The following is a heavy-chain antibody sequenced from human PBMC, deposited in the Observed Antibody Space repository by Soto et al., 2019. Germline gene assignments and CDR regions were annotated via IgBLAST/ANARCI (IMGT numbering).Heavy chain of an antibody. V-gene: IGHV4-30-2*01. CDR3: ARAGVLWFGELLPFDP. Sequence: SETLSLTCAVSGGSISSGGYSWSWIRQPPGKGLEWIGYIYHSGSTYYNPSLKSRVTISVDRSKNQFSLKLSSVTAADTAVYYCARAGVLWFGELLPFDPWGQGTLVTVSS. D-gene: IGHD3-10*01. J-gene: IGHJ5*02. CDR1: GGSISSGGYS. CDR2: IYHSGST.